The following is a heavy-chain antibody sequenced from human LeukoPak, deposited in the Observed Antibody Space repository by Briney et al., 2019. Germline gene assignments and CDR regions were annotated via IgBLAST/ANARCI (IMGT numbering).Heavy chain of an antibody. J-gene: IGHJ6*03. CDR1: GGSTRTYS. Sequence: PSETLSLTFTVSGGSTRTYSWSWIRQSPVKGLEWIGCFFYNGTTTYNPSLKSRVTVSVDTSKNQFSLKVSSVTAADTAVYYCARHPPGLSAMHVWGKGPTVAVSS. CDR3: ARHPPGLSAMHV. V-gene: IGHV4-59*08. CDR2: FFYNGTT. D-gene: IGHD2/OR15-2a*01.